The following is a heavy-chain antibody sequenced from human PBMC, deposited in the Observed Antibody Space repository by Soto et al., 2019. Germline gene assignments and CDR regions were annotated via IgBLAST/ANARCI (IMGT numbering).Heavy chain of an antibody. Sequence: PGGSLRLSCAASGFTFRNYGLNWGRQAPGKGEERVSYIGIGSSTKYYAESVKGRFTISRDNAKNSLYLQMNSLRAEDTAVYYCARDQLYYNDISGRPLNAFDVWGQGTMVTVSS. D-gene: IGHD3-22*01. CDR3: ARDQLYYNDISGRPLNAFDV. V-gene: IGHV3-48*01. CDR1: GFTFRNYG. CDR2: IGIGSSTK. J-gene: IGHJ3*01.